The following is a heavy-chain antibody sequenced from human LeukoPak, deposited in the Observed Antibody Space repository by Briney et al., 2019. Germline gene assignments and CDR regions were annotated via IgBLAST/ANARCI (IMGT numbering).Heavy chain of an antibody. D-gene: IGHD3-10*01. J-gene: IGHJ4*02. CDR3: AILTMVWGIKGLAGRRLDY. Sequence: GASVKVSCKASGYTFTGYYMHWVRQAPGQGLEWMGWINPNSGGTNYAQKFQGRVTMTRDTSISTAYMELSRLRSDDTAVYYCAILTMVWGIKGLAGRRLDYWGQGTLVTVSS. CDR2: INPNSGGT. V-gene: IGHV1-2*02. CDR1: GYTFTGYY.